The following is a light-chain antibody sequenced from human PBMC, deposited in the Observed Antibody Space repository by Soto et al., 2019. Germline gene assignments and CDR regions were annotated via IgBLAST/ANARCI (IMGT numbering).Light chain of an antibody. CDR3: AAWDASLNGFV. V-gene: IGLV1-44*01. Sequence: QSVLTQPPSASGTPGQRVTISCSGRSSNIGSNSVNWYQQLPGTAPKLLIYSSNQRPSGVPDRFSGSKSGSSGSLAISGLQSEDEADYYCAAWDASLNGFVFGTGTKVTV. CDR1: SSNIGSNS. J-gene: IGLJ1*01. CDR2: SSN.